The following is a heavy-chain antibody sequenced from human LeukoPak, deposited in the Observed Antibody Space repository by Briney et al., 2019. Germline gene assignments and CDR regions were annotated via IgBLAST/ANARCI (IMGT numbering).Heavy chain of an antibody. Sequence: GASVKVSCKASGYTFTSYGISWVRQAPGRGLEWMGWISAYNGNTNYAQKLQGRVTMTTDTSTSTAYMELRSLRSDDTAVYYCARGTGYCSSTSCYVLWFDPWGQGTLVTVSS. CDR2: ISAYNGNT. CDR3: ARGTGYCSSTSCYVLWFDP. CDR1: GYTFTSYG. J-gene: IGHJ5*02. V-gene: IGHV1-18*01. D-gene: IGHD2-2*01.